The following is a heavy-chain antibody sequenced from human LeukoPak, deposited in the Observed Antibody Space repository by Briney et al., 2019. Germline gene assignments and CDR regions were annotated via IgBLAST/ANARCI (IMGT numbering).Heavy chain of an antibody. V-gene: IGHV1-69*04. Sequence: SVKVSCKASGGTFSSYAISWVRQAPGQGLEWMGRIIPILGIANYAQKFQGRVTITADKSTSTAYMELSSLRSKDTAVYYCAREALWFGELLAGMDVWGQGTTVTVSS. CDR3: AREALWFGELLAGMDV. CDR1: GGTFSSYA. CDR2: IIPILGIA. D-gene: IGHD3-10*01. J-gene: IGHJ6*02.